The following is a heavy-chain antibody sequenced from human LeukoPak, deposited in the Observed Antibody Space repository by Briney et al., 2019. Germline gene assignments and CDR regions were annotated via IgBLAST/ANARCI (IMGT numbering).Heavy chain of an antibody. V-gene: IGHV3-7*01. CDR3: ARQGLAGYYYDSSGYSQWPGY. D-gene: IGHD3-22*01. J-gene: IGHJ4*02. CDR1: GFTFSNYW. Sequence: GGSLRLSCAASGFTFSNYWMSWVRQAPGKGLEWVANIKQDGSEKYYVDSVKGRFTISRDNAKNSLYLQMNSLRVEDTAVYYCARQGLAGYYYDSSGYSQWPGYWGQGTLVTVSS. CDR2: IKQDGSEK.